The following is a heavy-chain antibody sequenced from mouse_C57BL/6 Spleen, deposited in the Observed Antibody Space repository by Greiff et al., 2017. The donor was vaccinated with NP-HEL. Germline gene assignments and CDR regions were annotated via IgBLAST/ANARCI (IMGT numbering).Heavy chain of an antibody. D-gene: IGHD2-14*01. CDR1: GYTFTSYW. CDR2: IDPSDSET. V-gene: IGHV1-52*01. J-gene: IGHJ4*01. Sequence: QVQLKQPGAELVRPGSSVKLSCKASGYTFTSYWMHWVKQRPIQGLEWIGNIDPSDSETHYNQKFKDKATLTVDKSSSTAYMQLSSLTSEDSAVYYCARWDRTKAMDYWGQGTSVTVSS. CDR3: ARWDRTKAMDY.